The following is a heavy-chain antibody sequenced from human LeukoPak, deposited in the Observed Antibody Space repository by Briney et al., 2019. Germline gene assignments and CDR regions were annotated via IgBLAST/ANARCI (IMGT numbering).Heavy chain of an antibody. D-gene: IGHD6-13*01. V-gene: IGHV3-23*01. Sequence: GGALRLSCGASGFMFSSYAMSWVRQAPGKGLAWVSAISGSGGDTSYVDAVKGRLTISRDNSKNTLYLQMNSLRAEDTAVYYCATRGAYSSSWSLHYWGQGTLVTVSS. CDR2: ISGSGGDT. CDR1: GFMFSSYA. CDR3: ATRGAYSSSWSLHY. J-gene: IGHJ4*02.